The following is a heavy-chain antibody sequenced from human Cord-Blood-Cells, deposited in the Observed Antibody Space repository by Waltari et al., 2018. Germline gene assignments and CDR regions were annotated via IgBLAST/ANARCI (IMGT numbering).Heavy chain of an antibody. CDR2: ISYDGSNK. CDR1: GFTFSSYA. J-gene: IGHJ4*02. V-gene: IGHV3-30-3*01. CDR3: ARGRAGTTYS. Sequence: QVQLVESGGGVVQPGRSLRLSCAASGFTFSSYAMHWVRQAPGKGLEWVGVISYDGSNKYYADSVKGRFTISRDNSKNTLYLQMNFLRAEDTAVYYCARGRAGTTYSWGQGTLVTVSS. D-gene: IGHD1-7*01.